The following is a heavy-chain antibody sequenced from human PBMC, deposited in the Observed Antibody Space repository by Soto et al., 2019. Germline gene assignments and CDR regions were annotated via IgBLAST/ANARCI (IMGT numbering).Heavy chain of an antibody. CDR2: INPSGGST. Sequence: GASVKVSCKASGYTFTSYYMHWVRQAPGQGLEWMGIINPSGGSTSYAQKFQGRVTMTRDTSTSTVYMELSSLRSEDTAVYYCARGGEVDYGDYGWTHLSAFDIWGQGTMVTVSS. CDR3: ARGGEVDYGDYGWTHLSAFDI. J-gene: IGHJ3*02. V-gene: IGHV1-46*03. D-gene: IGHD4-17*01. CDR1: GYTFTSYY.